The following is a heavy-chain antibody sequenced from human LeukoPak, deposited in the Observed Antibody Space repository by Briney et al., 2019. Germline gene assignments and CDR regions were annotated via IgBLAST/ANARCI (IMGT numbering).Heavy chain of an antibody. J-gene: IGHJ3*01. Sequence: PGGSLRLSCAASGFTFRNSGMHWVRQAPGKGLEWVAVIWYDGSNEYYADAVKGPFILSRDNSKNTVHLQMNSLRVEDTSVYYCAREISMFVNAFDLWGQGTLVAVSS. CDR2: IWYDGSNE. CDR3: AREISMFVNAFDL. D-gene: IGHD3-10*02. CDR1: GFTFRNSG. V-gene: IGHV3-33*01.